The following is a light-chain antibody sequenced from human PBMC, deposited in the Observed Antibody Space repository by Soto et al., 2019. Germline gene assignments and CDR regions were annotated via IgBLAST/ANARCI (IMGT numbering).Light chain of an antibody. V-gene: IGLV2-8*01. CDR3: KSYAGSNTYV. CDR2: EVS. Sequence: QSALTQPPSASASPGQSVTISCTGTSSDVGGYNYVSWYQQRPGKAPKLMIYEVSQRPSGVPDRFSGSKSGNTATLTVSGLQAEDEADYFCKSYAGSNTYVFGSGTKVTVL. J-gene: IGLJ1*01. CDR1: SSDVGGYNY.